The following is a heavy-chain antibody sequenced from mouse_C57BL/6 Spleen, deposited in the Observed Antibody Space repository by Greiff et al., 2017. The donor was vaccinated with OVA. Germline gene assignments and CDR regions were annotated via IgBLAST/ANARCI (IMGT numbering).Heavy chain of an antibody. V-gene: IGHV5-6*01. Sequence: EVHLVESGGDLVKPGGSLKLSCAASGFTFSSYGMSWVRQTPDKRLEWVATISSGGSYTYYPDSVQGRFTISRDNATNTLYLQMSSLKSEDTALYYSARHDGHSDYYAMDYWGQGTSVTVSS. CDR1: GFTFSSYG. CDR3: ARHDGHSDYYAMDY. D-gene: IGHD2-3*01. CDR2: ISSGGSYT. J-gene: IGHJ4*01.